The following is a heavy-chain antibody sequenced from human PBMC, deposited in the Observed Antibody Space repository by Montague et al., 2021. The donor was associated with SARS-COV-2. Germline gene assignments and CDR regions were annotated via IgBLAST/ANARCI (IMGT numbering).Heavy chain of an antibody. V-gene: IGHV6-1*01. D-gene: IGHD3-16*01. CDR1: GDSVSIYSAA. CDR2: TYYRSNWYN. CDR3: ARDLRWRYGYGMDV. Sequence: CAISGDSVSIYSAAWNWVRQSPSRGLEWLGRTYYRSNWYNDYAXXXKXGITIKSDTSKNQISLQLNSVTPEDTAVYYCARDLRWRYGYGMDVWGQGTTVTVSS. J-gene: IGHJ6*02.